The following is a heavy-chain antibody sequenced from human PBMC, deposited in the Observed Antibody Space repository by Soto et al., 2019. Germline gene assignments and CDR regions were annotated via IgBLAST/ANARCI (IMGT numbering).Heavy chain of an antibody. Sequence: GGSLRLSCAASGFTFSNYAMTWVRQAPGKGLEWVSVINDSGGATFYAESVKGRFTISRDNSENTLHLQMNSLRVEDTAVYYCAKDYSSRYSFGSLVDWGQGTLVTVSS. D-gene: IGHD5-18*01. CDR1: GFTFSNYA. V-gene: IGHV3-23*01. J-gene: IGHJ4*02. CDR2: INDSGGAT. CDR3: AKDYSSRYSFGSLVD.